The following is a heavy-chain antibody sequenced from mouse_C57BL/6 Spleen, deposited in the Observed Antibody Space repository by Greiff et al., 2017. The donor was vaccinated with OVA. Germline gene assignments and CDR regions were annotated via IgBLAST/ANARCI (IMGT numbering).Heavy chain of an antibody. CDR1: GYTFTDFY. CDR3: ATGAIYGNFYYAMDY. CDR2: IYPGSGNT. V-gene: IGHV1-76*01. J-gene: IGHJ4*01. D-gene: IGHD2-1*01. Sequence: VQLVESGAELVRPGASVKLSCKASGYTFTDFYINWVKQRPGQGLEWIARIYPGSGNTYYNEKFKGKATLTAEKSSSTAYMQLSSLTSEDSAVYVCATGAIYGNFYYAMDYWGQGTSVTVSS.